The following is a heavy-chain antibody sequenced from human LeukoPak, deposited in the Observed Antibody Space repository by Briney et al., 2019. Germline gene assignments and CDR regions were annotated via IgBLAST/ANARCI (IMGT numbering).Heavy chain of an antibody. CDR2: IKQDGSEK. CDR3: ARATERYSYDSSGP. V-gene: IGHV3-7*01. CDR1: GFTFSSYW. Sequence: GGSLRLSCAASGFTFSSYWMSWVRQAPGKGLEWVANIKQDGSEKYYVDSVKGRFIISRDNAKNSLYLQMNSLRAEDTAVYYCARATERYSYDSSGPWGQGTLVTVSS. D-gene: IGHD3-22*01. J-gene: IGHJ5*02.